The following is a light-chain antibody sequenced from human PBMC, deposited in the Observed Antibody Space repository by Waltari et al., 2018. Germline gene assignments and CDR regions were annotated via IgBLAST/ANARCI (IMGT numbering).Light chain of an antibody. J-gene: IGLJ3*02. Sequence: QSALTQPASVSGSPGQSITISCTGSSSDVGLYNLVSWYQQRPGKAPELVVYEVISRPSGVSNRFPGSKSGNTASLTISGLQAEDEADYYCCSYAGRNIWVFGGGTKLTVL. CDR1: SSDVGLYNL. CDR2: EVI. CDR3: CSYAGRNIWV. V-gene: IGLV2-23*02.